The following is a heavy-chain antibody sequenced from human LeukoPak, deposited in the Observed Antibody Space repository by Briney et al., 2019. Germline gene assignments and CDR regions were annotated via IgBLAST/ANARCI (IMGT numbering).Heavy chain of an antibody. CDR3: GRVGSSPPPLPEYYYYMDV. CDR2: IYYSGSA. D-gene: IGHD6-6*01. V-gene: IGHV4-59*11. J-gene: IGHJ6*03. CDR1: GGSISSHY. Sequence: SETLSLTCTVSGGSISSHYWSWIRQPPGKGLEWIGYIYYSGSANYNPSLKSRGTISVDTSNNQFSLQQSSVTAAATAVYYCGRVGSSPPPLPEYYYYMDVWGKGTTVTVSS.